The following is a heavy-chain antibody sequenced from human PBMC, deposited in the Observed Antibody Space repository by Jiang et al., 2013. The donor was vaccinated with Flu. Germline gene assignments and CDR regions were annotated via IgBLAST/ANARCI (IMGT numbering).Heavy chain of an antibody. Sequence: AFIRYDGSNKYYADSVKGRFPISRDNSKNTLYLQMNSLRAEDTAVYYCAKGIVGATRSYYYYYGMDVWGQGTTVTVSS. V-gene: IGHV3-30*02. CDR3: AKGIVGATRSYYYYYGMDV. D-gene: IGHD1-26*01. CDR2: IRYDGSNK. J-gene: IGHJ6*02.